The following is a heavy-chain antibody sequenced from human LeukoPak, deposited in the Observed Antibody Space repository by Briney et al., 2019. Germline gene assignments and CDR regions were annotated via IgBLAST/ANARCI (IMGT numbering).Heavy chain of an antibody. CDR3: ARPSITVVVPNANMDV. CDR1: GFTFSDYA. V-gene: IGHV3-23*01. CDR2: ISGSDTST. D-gene: IGHD2-2*01. J-gene: IGHJ6*03. Sequence: PGGSLRLSCAASGFTFSDYALSWVRQAPGKGLEWVSAISGSDTSTNYADSVKGRFTISRDNSKNTLYLQMNSLRAEDTAVYYCARPSITVVVPNANMDVWGKGTPVTVSS.